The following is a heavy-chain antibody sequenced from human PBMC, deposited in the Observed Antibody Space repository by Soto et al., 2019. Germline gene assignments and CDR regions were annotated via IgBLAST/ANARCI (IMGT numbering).Heavy chain of an antibody. Sequence: GSLSLSCAASGFTFSSYWMSWVRQAPGKGLEWVANIKQDGSEKYYVDSVKGRFTISRDNAKNSLYLQMNSLRAEDTAVYYCARDSRGRNWNYFDYWGQGTLVTVSS. J-gene: IGHJ4*02. CDR2: IKQDGSEK. V-gene: IGHV3-7*05. D-gene: IGHD1-1*01. CDR3: ARDSRGRNWNYFDY. CDR1: GFTFSSYW.